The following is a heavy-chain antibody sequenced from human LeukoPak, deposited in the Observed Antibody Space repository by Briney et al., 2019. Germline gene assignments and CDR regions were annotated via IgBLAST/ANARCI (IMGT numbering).Heavy chain of an antibody. CDR3: ARDSAPAPAPTDY. V-gene: IGHV3-11*06. CDR1: GFSFSDYY. D-gene: IGHD2-2*01. Sequence: GGSLTLSCAASGFSFSDYYMSWFRQAPGKGLEWVSYISRSSSKIRYADSAKGRFTVSRDNAKNSLYLQMNSLRAEDTAVYYCARDSAPAPAPTDYWGQGTLVTVSS. J-gene: IGHJ4*02. CDR2: ISRSSSKI.